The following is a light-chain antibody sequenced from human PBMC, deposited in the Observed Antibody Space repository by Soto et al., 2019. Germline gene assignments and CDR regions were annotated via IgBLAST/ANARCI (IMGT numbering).Light chain of an antibody. CDR3: QQYNSWPQT. CDR2: GAS. CDR1: QRVSSN. J-gene: IGKJ1*01. Sequence: ERVMTQSPATLSVSPGERATLSCRASQRVSSNLAWYQQKPGQAPRLLIYGASTRATGIPARFSGSGSGTEFTLTISSLQSEDFAVYYCQQYNSWPQTFGQGTKVEIK. V-gene: IGKV3-15*01.